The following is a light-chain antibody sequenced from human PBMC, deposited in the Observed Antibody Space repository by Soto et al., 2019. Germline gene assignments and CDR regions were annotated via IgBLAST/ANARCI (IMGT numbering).Light chain of an antibody. CDR2: GAS. V-gene: IGKV3-15*01. Sequence: EIVMTQSPATLSVSPGERATLSCRASQSVSSNLAWYQQKPGQAPRLLIYGASTRATGIPARFSGSGSGTEFTLTIGRLEPEDFATYYCQQYNQWPGTFGQGTKVDIK. CDR1: QSVSSN. J-gene: IGKJ1*01. CDR3: QQYNQWPGT.